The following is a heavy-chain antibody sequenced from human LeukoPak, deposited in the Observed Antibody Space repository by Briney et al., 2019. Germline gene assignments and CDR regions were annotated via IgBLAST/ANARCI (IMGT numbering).Heavy chain of an antibody. D-gene: IGHD6-13*01. V-gene: IGHV3-30*02. CDR2: IRYDGSNK. CDR1: GFTFSSYG. Sequence: GGSLRLSCAASGFTFSSYGMHWVRQAPGKGLEWVAFIRYDGSNKYYADSVKGRFTISRDNSKNTLYLQMNSLRAEDTAVYYCARESVIAAAAPYYYGMDVWGQGTTVTVSS. CDR3: ARESVIAAAAPYYYGMDV. J-gene: IGHJ6*02.